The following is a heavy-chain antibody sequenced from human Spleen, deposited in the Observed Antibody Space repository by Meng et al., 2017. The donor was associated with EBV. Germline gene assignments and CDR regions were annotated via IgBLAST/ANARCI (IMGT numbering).Heavy chain of an antibody. CDR3: ASLKDYSSGSTS. Sequence: QVQLVQSGAEWKKPGASVKVSCKASGYTFNTYGISWVRQSPGHGLEWMGWTSAYNGNTHYAEDLQDRVIMTTDTSTTTAYMELRSLRSDDTAVYYCASLKDYSSGSTSWGQGTLVTVSS. D-gene: IGHD6-19*01. CDR2: TSAYNGNT. J-gene: IGHJ5*02. CDR1: GYTFNTYG. V-gene: IGHV1-18*01.